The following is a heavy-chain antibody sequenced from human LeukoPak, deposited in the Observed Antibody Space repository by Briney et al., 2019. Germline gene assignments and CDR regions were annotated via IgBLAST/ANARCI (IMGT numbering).Heavy chain of an antibody. Sequence: PSETLSLTCAVSNYSISSAYYWGWIRQPPGKGLEWIGSIYHSGSTYYNPSLKSRVTVSIDKSKNQFSLKLSSVTAADTAVYYCARGGYCSGGSCYPLLNYWGQGTLVTVSS. CDR1: NYSISSAYY. CDR3: ARGGYCSGGSCYPLLNY. V-gene: IGHV4-38-2*01. D-gene: IGHD2-15*01. J-gene: IGHJ4*02. CDR2: IYHSGST.